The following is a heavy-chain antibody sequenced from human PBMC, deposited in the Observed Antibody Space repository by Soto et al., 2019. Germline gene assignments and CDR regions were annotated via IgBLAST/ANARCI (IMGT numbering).Heavy chain of an antibody. D-gene: IGHD2-2*01. V-gene: IGHV4-34*01. Sequence: SETLSLTCAVYGGSFSGYYWSWIRQPPGKGLEWIGEINHSGSTNYNPSLNSRVTISVDTSKNQFSLKLSSVTAADTAVYYCARGGRIVVPAANDAFDIWGQGTMVTVSS. J-gene: IGHJ3*02. CDR2: INHSGST. CDR3: ARGGRIVVPAANDAFDI. CDR1: GGSFSGYY.